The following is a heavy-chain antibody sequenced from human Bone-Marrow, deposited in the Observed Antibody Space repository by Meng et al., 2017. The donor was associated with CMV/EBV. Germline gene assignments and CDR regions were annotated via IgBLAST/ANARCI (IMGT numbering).Heavy chain of an antibody. Sequence: SLKISCAASGFTFDDYAMHWVRQAPGKGLEWVSGISWNSGSIGYADSVKGRFTISRDNAKNSLYLQMNSLRAEDMALYYCAKASPDSSSWFGYYFDYWGQGTLVTVS. J-gene: IGHJ4*02. CDR3: AKASPDSSSWFGYYFDY. D-gene: IGHD6-13*01. V-gene: IGHV3-9*03. CDR2: ISWNSGSI. CDR1: GFTFDDYA.